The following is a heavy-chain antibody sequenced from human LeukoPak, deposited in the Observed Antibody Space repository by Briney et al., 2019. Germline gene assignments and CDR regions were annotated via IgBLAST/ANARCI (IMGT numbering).Heavy chain of an antibody. J-gene: IGHJ6*02. D-gene: IGHD3/OR15-3a*01. CDR3: ARILEGYYYFGLDV. V-gene: IGHV3-74*01. CDR1: GFTFTSYW. Sequence: GGSLRLSCAASGFTFTSYWIHWVRQVPGKGLEWVSRIDGDGSSRSYADSVQGRFTISRDNGKKTVFLQMNSLSAEDTAVYYCARILEGYYYFGLDVRGQGTTVIVSS. CDR2: IDGDGSSR.